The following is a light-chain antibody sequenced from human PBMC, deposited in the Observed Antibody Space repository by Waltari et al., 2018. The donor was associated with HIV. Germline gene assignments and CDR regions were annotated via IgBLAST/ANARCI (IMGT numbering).Light chain of an antibody. CDR2: RNK. CDR3: AAWDDSLWV. J-gene: IGLJ3*02. CDR1: SPHIGSTY. Sequence: QSVLTQPPSASGTPGQRVTIPCSGSSPHIGSTYVYWYQPHPATAHKHIIYRNKQRPAGVPDRFSGYKSGTSASPAISGLGSEDEADYYCAAWDDSLWVFGGGTKLTVL. V-gene: IGLV1-47*01.